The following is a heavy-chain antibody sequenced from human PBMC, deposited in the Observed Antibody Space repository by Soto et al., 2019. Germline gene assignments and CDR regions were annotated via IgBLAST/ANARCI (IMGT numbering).Heavy chain of an antibody. V-gene: IGHV3-9*01. CDR3: AKGASTTVFAFNDY. J-gene: IGHJ4*02. CDR2: ISWNSGNL. CDR1: GFTFDDYA. D-gene: IGHD4-17*01. Sequence: EVQLVESGGGLVQPGRSLRLSCAASGFTFDDYAMHWVRQGPGKCLEWVSSISWNSGNLGYADSVKGRFTISRDNAKNSLYLQMNSLRGEDTALYYCAKGASTTVFAFNDYGGQGTLVTVSS.